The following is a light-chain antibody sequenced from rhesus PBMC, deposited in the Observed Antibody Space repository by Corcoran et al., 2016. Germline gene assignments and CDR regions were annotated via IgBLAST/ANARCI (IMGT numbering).Light chain of an antibody. Sequence: DIQMTQSPSSLSASVGDTVTITCRASQSISSWLDWYQQKPGKAPKVLIYTGSNLQTGVPSRFSGSGSGADFTLTISSLQPEDCATYDCLHHSSSPPTFGQGTKVEIK. CDR1: QSISSW. CDR2: TGS. V-gene: IGKV1-22*01. J-gene: IGKJ1*01. CDR3: LHHSSSPPT.